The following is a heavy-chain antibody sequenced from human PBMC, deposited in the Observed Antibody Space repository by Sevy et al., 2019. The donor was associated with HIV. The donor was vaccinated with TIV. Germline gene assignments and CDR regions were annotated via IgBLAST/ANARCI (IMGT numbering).Heavy chain of an antibody. CDR2: IHHSGSI. J-gene: IGHJ4*02. CDR1: DYSISSGYY. D-gene: IGHD1-26*01. Sequence: SENLSLTCGVSDYSISSGYYWGWIRQPPGKGLEWLGSIHHSGSIYFNPSLNSRVIISVDTSKNQFSLKLHSVTAADTAVYYCARGGSIVTARDYFDHWGQGVLVTVSS. CDR3: ARGGSIVTARDYFDH. V-gene: IGHV4-38-2*01.